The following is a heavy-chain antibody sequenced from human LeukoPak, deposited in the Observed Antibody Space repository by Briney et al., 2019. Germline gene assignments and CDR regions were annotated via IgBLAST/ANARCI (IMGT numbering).Heavy chain of an antibody. CDR1: GFTVSSNY. J-gene: IGHJ4*02. CDR3: ARGPSGGYFDY. D-gene: IGHD4-23*01. CDR2: IYSGGST. Sequence: GGSLRLSCAASGFTVSSNYMSWVRQAPGKGLEWVSAIYSGGSTYYADSVKGRFTISRDNSKNTLYLQMNSLRAEDTAVYYCARGPSGGYFDYWGQGTLVTVSS. V-gene: IGHV3-53*05.